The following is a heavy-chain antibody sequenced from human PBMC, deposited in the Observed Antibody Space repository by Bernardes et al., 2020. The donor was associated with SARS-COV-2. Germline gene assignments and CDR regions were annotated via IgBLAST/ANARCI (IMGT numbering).Heavy chain of an antibody. CDR1: GFVFNRFR. D-gene: IGHD2-15*01. V-gene: IGHV3-74*01. CDR2: ANTDGTT. Sequence: GSLRLSCAASGFVFNRFRMHWVRQAPGGGLMWVSRANTDGTTYYADSVKGRFTISRDDAKSMLFLQMNSLRAEDTALYYCSTGLPDFFDYWGRGTLVTVSS. J-gene: IGHJ4*02. CDR3: STGLPDFFDY.